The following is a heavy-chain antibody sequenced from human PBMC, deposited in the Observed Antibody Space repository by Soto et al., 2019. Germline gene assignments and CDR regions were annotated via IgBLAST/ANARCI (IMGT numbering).Heavy chain of an antibody. CDR2: IKSKTDGGTT. J-gene: IGHJ6*02. V-gene: IGHV3-15*07. CDR1: GFTFSNAW. CDR3: TTASGDIVVVVAAPGVDYYGMDV. D-gene: IGHD2-15*01. Sequence: GGSLRLSCAASGFTFSNAWMNWVRQAPGKGLEWVGRIKSKTDGGTTDYAAPVKGRFTISRDDSKNTLYLQMNSLKTEDTAVYYCTTASGDIVVVVAAPGVDYYGMDVWGQGTTVTVSS.